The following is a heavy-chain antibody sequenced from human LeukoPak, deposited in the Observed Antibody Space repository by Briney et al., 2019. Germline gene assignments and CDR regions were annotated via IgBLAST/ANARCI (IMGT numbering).Heavy chain of an antibody. V-gene: IGHV3-30-3*01. CDR3: ARGGHTTLLSNFDY. CDR1: GFTYSSYA. Sequence: TGRSLRLSCAASGFTYSSYAMHWVRQAPGKGLEWVAVISYDGSNKYYADSVKGRFTISRDNSKNTLYLQMNSLRTEDTAVYYCARGGHTTLLSNFDYWGQGTLVTVSS. D-gene: IGHD1-26*01. J-gene: IGHJ4*02. CDR2: ISYDGSNK.